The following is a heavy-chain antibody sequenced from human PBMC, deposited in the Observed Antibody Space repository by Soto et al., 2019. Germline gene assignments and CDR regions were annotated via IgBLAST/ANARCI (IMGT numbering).Heavy chain of an antibody. D-gene: IGHD3-10*01. CDR3: ARDRGGSTYYDGMDV. J-gene: IGHJ6*02. Sequence: EVQLVESGGGLVQPGGSLRLSCAASGFTVSSNYMSWVRQAPGKGLEWVSVIYSGGSTYYADSVKGRFTISRDNSKNTLYLQMNSLRAEDTAVYYCARDRGGSTYYDGMDVWGQGTTVTVSS. V-gene: IGHV3-66*01. CDR1: GFTVSSNY. CDR2: IYSGGST.